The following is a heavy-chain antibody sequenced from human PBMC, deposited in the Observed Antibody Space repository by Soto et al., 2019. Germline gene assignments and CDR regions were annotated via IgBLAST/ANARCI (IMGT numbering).Heavy chain of an antibody. Sequence: GESLKISCKGSGYSFTSYWIDWVRQMPGKGLEWMGIIYPGDSDTRYSPSFQGQVTISRDNSKNTLYLQMNSLRAEDTAVYYCASGYYDSPLYYYGMDVWGQGTTVTVSS. CDR3: ASGYYDSPLYYYGMDV. CDR2: IYPGDSDT. V-gene: IGHV5-51*01. J-gene: IGHJ6*02. CDR1: GYSFTSYW. D-gene: IGHD3-22*01.